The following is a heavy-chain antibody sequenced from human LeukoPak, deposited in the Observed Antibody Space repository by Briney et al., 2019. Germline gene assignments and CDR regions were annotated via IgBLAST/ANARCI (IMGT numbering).Heavy chain of an antibody. Sequence: GGSLRLSCAASGFTFSNFDMSWVRQAPGKGLEWVSSMSGSGGGTYYADSVKGRFTISRDNSKNTLYLQMNSLRVEDTAVYYCAKDGRSWSAGYWGQGTLVTVSS. V-gene: IGHV3-23*01. CDR2: MSGSGGGT. CDR1: GFTFSNFD. CDR3: AKDGRSWSAGY. J-gene: IGHJ4*02. D-gene: IGHD3-10*01.